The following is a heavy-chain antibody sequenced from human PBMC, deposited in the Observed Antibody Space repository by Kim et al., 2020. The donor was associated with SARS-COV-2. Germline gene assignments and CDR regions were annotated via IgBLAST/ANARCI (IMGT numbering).Heavy chain of an antibody. Sequence: EKNYVDSVKDRYTITRDNAKNSVYLHMNNLSVEDTAVYYCARALVSSEGYWGQGVLVTVSS. J-gene: IGHJ4*02. V-gene: IGHV3-7*03. CDR2: EK. CDR3: ARALVSSEGY. D-gene: IGHD2-21*01.